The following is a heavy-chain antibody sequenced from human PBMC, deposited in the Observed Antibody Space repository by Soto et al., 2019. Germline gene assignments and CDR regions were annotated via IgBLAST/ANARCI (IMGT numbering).Heavy chain of an antibody. CDR3: ARGLTMGQLPSHFDH. Sequence: PSETLSLTCTVSGGSVSNDNFYWSWIRQPPGKGLEWIGYVHSSGITNYNPSLKRRVTISVDTSRNQFSLRLSSVPAADTAVYYCARGLTMGQLPSHFDHWCQGTLVTVSS. CDR1: GGSVSNDNFY. CDR2: VHSSGIT. J-gene: IGHJ5*02. V-gene: IGHV4-61*01. D-gene: IGHD3-16*01.